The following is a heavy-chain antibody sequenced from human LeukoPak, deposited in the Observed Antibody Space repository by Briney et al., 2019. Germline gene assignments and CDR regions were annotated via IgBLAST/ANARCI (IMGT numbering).Heavy chain of an antibody. V-gene: IGHV4-61*01. CDR3: AREAMYSYGNNFDY. CDR1: GGSVSSGSYY. J-gene: IGHJ4*02. CDR2: IYYSGST. D-gene: IGHD5-18*01. Sequence: TASETLSLTCTVSGGSVSSGSYYWSWIRQPPGKGLEWIGYIYYSGSTNYNPSLKSRVTISVDTSKNQFSLKLSSVIAADTAVYHCAREAMYSYGNNFDYWGQGTLVTVSS.